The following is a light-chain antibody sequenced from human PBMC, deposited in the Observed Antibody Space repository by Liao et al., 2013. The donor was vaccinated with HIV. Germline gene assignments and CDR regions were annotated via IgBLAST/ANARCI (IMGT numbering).Light chain of an antibody. J-gene: IGLJ2*01. CDR1: LLAKRY. Sequence: SYELTQPSSVSVSPGQTARITCSGDLLAKRYGRWFQQKSGQAPLLLTCKDSQRPSGIPERFSASYSGTTFTLTISGAQVEDEADYYCYSTADDIGVFGGGTKLTVL. CDR2: KDS. CDR3: YSTADDIGV. V-gene: IGLV3-27*01.